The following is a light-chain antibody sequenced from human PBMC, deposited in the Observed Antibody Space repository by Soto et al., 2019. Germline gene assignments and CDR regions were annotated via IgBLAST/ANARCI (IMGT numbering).Light chain of an antibody. V-gene: IGKV1-33*01. Sequence: DIQMTQSPSSLSASVGDRVTITCQASQDISNYLNWYQQKPGKAPKLLIYDASNLETGVPSRFXVSRSRTDFTFTISSLQPEDIATYDCQQYDNLSRMYTVGQGTKLEIK. CDR2: DAS. CDR3: QQYDNLSRMYT. J-gene: IGKJ2*01. CDR1: QDISNY.